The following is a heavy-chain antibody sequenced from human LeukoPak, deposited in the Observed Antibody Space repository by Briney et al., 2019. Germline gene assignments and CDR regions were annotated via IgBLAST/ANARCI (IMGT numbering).Heavy chain of an antibody. CDR2: ISYDGSNK. J-gene: IGHJ3*02. CDR3: AKVSRFNDAFDI. CDR1: GFTFSSYA. V-gene: IGHV3-30-3*01. Sequence: PGGSLRLSCAASGFTFSSYAMHWVRQAPGKGLEWVAVISYDGSNKYYADSVKGRFTISRDNSKNTLYLQMNSLRAEDTAVYYCAKVSRFNDAFDIWGQGTMVTVSS.